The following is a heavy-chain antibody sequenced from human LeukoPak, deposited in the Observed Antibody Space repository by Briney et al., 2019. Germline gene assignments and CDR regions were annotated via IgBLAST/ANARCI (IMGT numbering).Heavy chain of an antibody. D-gene: IGHD6-19*01. CDR2: INPSGGST. CDR1: GYTFTSYY. Sequence: ASVKVSCKASGYTFTSYYMHWVRQAPGQGLEWMGIINPSGGSTSYAQKFQGRATMTRDTSTSTVYMELSSLRSEDTAVYYCARSYSSGWYRMDYFDYWGQGTLVTVSS. CDR3: ARSYSSGWYRMDYFDY. V-gene: IGHV1-46*01. J-gene: IGHJ4*02.